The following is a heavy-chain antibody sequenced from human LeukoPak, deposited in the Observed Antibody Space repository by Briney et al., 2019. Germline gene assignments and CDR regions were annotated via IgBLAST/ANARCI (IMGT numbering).Heavy chain of an antibody. CDR2: IKQDGNEK. V-gene: IGHV3-7*03. D-gene: IGHD3-9*01. J-gene: IGHJ4*02. CDR3: ARDSRVLRYFDWSSPVDY. Sequence: GGSLRLSCAASGFTFSSYWMSWVRQAPGKGLEWVANIKQDGNEKYYVDSVKGRFTISRDNAKNSLYLQMNSLRAEDTAVYYCARDSRVLRYFDWSSPVDYWGQGTLVTVSS. CDR1: GFTFSSYW.